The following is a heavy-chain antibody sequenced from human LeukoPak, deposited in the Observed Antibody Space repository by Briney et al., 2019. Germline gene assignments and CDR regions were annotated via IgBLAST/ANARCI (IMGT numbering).Heavy chain of an antibody. D-gene: IGHD3-16*01. CDR1: GFTFSSYA. J-gene: IGHJ4*02. V-gene: IGHV3-23*01. Sequence: GGSLRLSCAASGFTFSSYAMSWVRQAPGKGLEWVSAISGSGGSTYYADSVKGRFTISRDNSKNTLYLQMNSLRAEDTAVYYCAKVGFDDYVWGSPRGPYYYFDYWGQGTLVTVSS. CDR3: AKVGFDDYVWGSPRGPYYYFDY. CDR2: ISGSGGST.